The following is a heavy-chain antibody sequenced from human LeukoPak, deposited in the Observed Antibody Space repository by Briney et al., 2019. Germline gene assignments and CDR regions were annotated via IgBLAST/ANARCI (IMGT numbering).Heavy chain of an antibody. CDR1: GFTFSSYS. V-gene: IGHV3-21*01. J-gene: IGHJ4*02. CDR3: ARHLLWFGELSGGFDY. Sequence: GGSLRLSCAASGFTFSSYSMNWVRQAPGKGLEWVSSISSSSSYIYYADSVKGRFTISRDNAKNSLYLQMNSLRAEDTAVYYCARHLLWFGELSGGFDYWGQGTLVTVSS. D-gene: IGHD3-10*01. CDR2: ISSSSSYI.